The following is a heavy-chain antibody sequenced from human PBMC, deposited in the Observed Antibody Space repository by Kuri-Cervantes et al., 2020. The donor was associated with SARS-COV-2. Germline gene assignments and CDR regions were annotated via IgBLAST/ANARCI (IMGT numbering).Heavy chain of an antibody. V-gene: IGHV4-34*01. D-gene: IGHD3-10*01. CDR3: AGVGDYYGSGSVDY. J-gene: IGHJ4*02. CDR2: INHSGST. Sequence: SQTLSLTCAVYGGSFSGYYWSWIRQPPGKGLEWIGEINHSGSTNYNPSLKSRVTISVDTSKNQFSLKLSSVTAADTAVYYCAGVGDYYGSGSVDYWGQGTLVTVSS. CDR1: GGSFSGYY.